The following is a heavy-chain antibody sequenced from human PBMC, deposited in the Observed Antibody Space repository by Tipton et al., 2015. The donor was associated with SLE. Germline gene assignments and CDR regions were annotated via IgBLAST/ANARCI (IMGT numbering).Heavy chain of an antibody. D-gene: IGHD1-26*01. J-gene: IGHJ5*02. CDR3: ARSGSYFGWFDP. Sequence: QVQLVQSGPEVKKPGASVKVSCKASGYTFTRYNLHWVRQAPGQGLEWLGTISPSNGYTDYAQNFQGRVTMARDTSTSTVYMELYSLRSEDTAVYYCARSGSYFGWFDPWGQGTLVTVSS. CDR1: GYTFTRYN. V-gene: IGHV1-46*01. CDR2: ISPSNGYT.